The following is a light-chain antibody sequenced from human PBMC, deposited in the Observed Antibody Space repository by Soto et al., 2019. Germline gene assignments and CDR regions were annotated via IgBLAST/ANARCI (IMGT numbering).Light chain of an antibody. Sequence: PGERATLSCRASQSVSSNLAWYQQKPGQAPRLLIYGASTRATGIPARFSGSGSGTEFTLTISSLQSEDFAVYYCQQYNNWPPITFGQGTRLEIK. V-gene: IGKV3-15*01. CDR3: QQYNNWPPIT. CDR1: QSVSSN. CDR2: GAS. J-gene: IGKJ5*01.